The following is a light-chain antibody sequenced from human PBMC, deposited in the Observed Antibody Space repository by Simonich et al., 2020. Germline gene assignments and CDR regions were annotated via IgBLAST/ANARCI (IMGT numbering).Light chain of an antibody. CDR3: CSYAGSSTWV. CDR2: EGS. Sequence: SALTHPASVYGSPGQSIPISCTGPSLVFGSYNLVSWYQHHPGKAPKPMIFEGSTRPSGVSNRFSGSKSGNTASLTISGLQAEDEADYYCCSYAGSSTWVFGGGTKLTVL. V-gene: IGLV2-23*01. CDR1: SLVFGSYNL. J-gene: IGLJ3*02.